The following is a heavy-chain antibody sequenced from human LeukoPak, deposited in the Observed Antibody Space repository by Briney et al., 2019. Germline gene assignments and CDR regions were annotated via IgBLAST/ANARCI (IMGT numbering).Heavy chain of an antibody. CDR2: MNPNSGNK. V-gene: IGHV1-8*01. D-gene: IGHD6-19*01. Sequence: ASVKVSCRASGYSFTNFDINWVRQATGQGLEWMGWMNPNSGNKGYAQKFQGRVTMTMNTSITTAYMELSSLRSEDTAVYYCARGPQWRGDYYYMDVWGRGTTVTVSS. CDR1: GYSFTNFD. CDR3: ARGPQWRGDYYYMDV. J-gene: IGHJ6*03.